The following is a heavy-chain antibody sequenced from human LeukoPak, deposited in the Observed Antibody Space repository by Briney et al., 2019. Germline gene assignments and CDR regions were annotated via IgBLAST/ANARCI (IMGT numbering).Heavy chain of an antibody. D-gene: IGHD3-22*01. CDR1: GGSISSYY. J-gene: IGHJ4*02. CDR3: ARDSYYYDSSGSYLLYYFDY. V-gene: IGHV4-4*07. Sequence: SETLSLTCTVSGGSISSYYWSWIRQPAGKGLEWIGRIYTSGSANYNPSLKSRVTMSVDTSKNQFSLKLNSVTAADTAVYYCARDSYYYDSSGSYLLYYFDYWGQGTLVTVSS. CDR2: IYTSGSA.